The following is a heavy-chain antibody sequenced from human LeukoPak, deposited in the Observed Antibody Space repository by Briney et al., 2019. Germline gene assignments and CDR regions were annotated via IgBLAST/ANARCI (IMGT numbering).Heavy chain of an antibody. V-gene: IGHV4-61*02. J-gene: IGHJ3*02. CDR1: GGSISSGSYY. CDR3: ARQTYYYGSGSYQVDAFDI. Sequence: SETLSLTCTVSGGSISSGSYYWSWIRQPAGKGLEWIGRIYTSGSTNYNPSLKSRVTISVDTSKNQFSLKLSSVTAADMAVYYCARQTYYYGSGSYQVDAFDIWGQGTMVTVSS. CDR2: IYTSGST. D-gene: IGHD3-10*01.